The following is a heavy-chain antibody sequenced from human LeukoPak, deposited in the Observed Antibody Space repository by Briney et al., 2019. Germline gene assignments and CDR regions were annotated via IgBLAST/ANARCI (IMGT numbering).Heavy chain of an antibody. V-gene: IGHV4-31*03. CDR3: ARTAWGNGHRFDC. CDR1: GGSISSGGYY. J-gene: IGHJ4*02. Sequence: PQTLSLTCTVSGGSISSGGYYWSWIRQHPGKGLEWIGYIYYSGSTYYNPSLKSRVTISVDTSKNQFSLNLSSVTAADTAVYYCARTAWGNGHRFDCWGQGTLVTVSS. CDR2: IYYSGST. D-gene: IGHD2-8*01.